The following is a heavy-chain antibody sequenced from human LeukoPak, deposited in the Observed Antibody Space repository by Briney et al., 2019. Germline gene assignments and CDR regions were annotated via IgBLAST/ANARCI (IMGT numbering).Heavy chain of an antibody. Sequence: GGSLRLSCAASGFTFSSYAMNWVRQAPGKGLEWASAISGSSDSTYYADSVKGRFTISRDNSKNTLYLQMNSLSAEDTAVYYCAKDRTDRGYWGQGTLVTVSS. CDR1: GFTFSSYA. V-gene: IGHV3-23*01. D-gene: IGHD2-8*02. CDR3: AKDRTDRGY. J-gene: IGHJ4*02. CDR2: ISGSSDST.